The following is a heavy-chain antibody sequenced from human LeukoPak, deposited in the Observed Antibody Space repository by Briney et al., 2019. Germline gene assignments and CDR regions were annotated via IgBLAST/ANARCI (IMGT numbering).Heavy chain of an antibody. Sequence: PGGSLRLSCAASGFTFSSYAMSWVRQAPGKGLEWVSAISVGGDYTYYADSVKGRFTISRDNSKNTLYLHMNSLRAEDTAIYYCAKLHPAAVFGNFHYWGEGTLVTVSS. D-gene: IGHD1-14*01. J-gene: IGHJ4*02. CDR2: ISVGGDYT. CDR1: GFTFSSYA. V-gene: IGHV3-23*01. CDR3: AKLHPAAVFGNFHY.